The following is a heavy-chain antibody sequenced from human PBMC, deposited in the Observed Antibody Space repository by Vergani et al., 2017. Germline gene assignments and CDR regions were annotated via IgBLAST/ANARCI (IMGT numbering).Heavy chain of an antibody. CDR2: IIPILGTA. V-gene: IGHV1-69*01. CDR3: ARDHKILVYTMVRGVITWFDP. D-gene: IGHD3-10*01. J-gene: IGHJ5*02. CDR1: GGTFSSYA. Sequence: QVQLVQSGAEVKKPGSSVKVSCKASGGTFSSYAISWVRQAPGQGLEWMGGIIPILGTANYAQKFQGRVTITADESKSTAYMELSSLRSEDTAVYYCARDHKILVYTMVRGVITWFDPWGQGTLVTVSS.